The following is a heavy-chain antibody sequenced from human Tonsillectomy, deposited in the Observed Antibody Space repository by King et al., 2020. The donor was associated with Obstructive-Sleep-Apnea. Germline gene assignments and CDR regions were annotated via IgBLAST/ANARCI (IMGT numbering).Heavy chain of an antibody. J-gene: IGHJ4*02. Sequence: VQLQESGPGLVKPSETLSLTCTVSGGSISSYSWSWIRQPPGKGLEWIGYIYYSGSTNYNPSLKSRASISVDTSKNQFSLKLSSVTAADTAVYYCARISTRKSGFPLDYWGQGTLVTVSS. CDR3: ARISTRKSGFPLDY. CDR1: GGSISSYS. CDR2: IYYSGST. V-gene: IGHV4-59*08. D-gene: IGHD3-22*01.